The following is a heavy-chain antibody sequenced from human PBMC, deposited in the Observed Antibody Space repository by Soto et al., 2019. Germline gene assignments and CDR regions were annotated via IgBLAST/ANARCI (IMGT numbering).Heavy chain of an antibody. D-gene: IGHD6-13*01. CDR3: AKTTSAGRERWWFDP. Sequence: GGSLRLSCAASGFTFSSYAMSWVRQAPGKGLEWVSAISGSGGSTYYADSVKGRFTISRDNSKNTLYLQMNSLRAEDTAVYYCAKTTSAGRERWWFDPWGQGTLVTVSS. V-gene: IGHV3-23*01. J-gene: IGHJ5*02. CDR1: GFTFSSYA. CDR2: ISGSGGST.